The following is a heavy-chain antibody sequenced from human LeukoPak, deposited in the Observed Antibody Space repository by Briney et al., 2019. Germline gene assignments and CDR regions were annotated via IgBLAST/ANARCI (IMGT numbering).Heavy chain of an antibody. CDR2: IYSGGST. Sequence: PGGSLRLSCAASGFTVSSNYMSWVRQAPGKGLGWGSGIYSGGSTYYADSVKGRFTISRDNSKNTLYLQMNSLRAEDTAVYYCASANSSSWPHEYDYWGQGTLVTVSS. D-gene: IGHD6-13*01. CDR1: GFTVSSNY. J-gene: IGHJ4*02. CDR3: ASANSSSWPHEYDY. V-gene: IGHV3-53*01.